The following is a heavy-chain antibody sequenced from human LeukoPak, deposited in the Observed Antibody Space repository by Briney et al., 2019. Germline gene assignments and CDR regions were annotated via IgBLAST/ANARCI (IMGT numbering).Heavy chain of an antibody. CDR3: AREGTVAGSWYFDL. CDR2: INHSGST. J-gene: IGHJ2*01. V-gene: IGHV4-34*01. CDR1: GGSFSGYY. D-gene: IGHD6-19*01. Sequence: SETLSLTCAVYGGSFSGYYWSWIRQPPGKGLEWIGEINHSGSTNYNPSLKSRVTISVDTSKNQFSLKLSSVTAADTAVYYCAREGTVAGSWYFDLWGRGTLVTVSS.